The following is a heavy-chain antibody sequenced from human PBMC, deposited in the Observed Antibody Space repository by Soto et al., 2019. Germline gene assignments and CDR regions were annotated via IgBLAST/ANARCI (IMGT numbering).Heavy chain of an antibody. D-gene: IGHD2-8*01. CDR1: GFTFSSYG. J-gene: IGHJ4*02. V-gene: IGHV3-33*01. CDR2: IWSDGSAR. CDR3: ARDRTSNHFCDY. Sequence: QVQLVESGGGVVQPGRSLRLSCAASGFTFSSYGMHWVRQAPGKGLEWVAVIWSDGSARFYTDSVRGRFIISRDNSKNKLYLQMNRLRAEDTAVYYCARDRTSNHFCDYWGQGTLVTVSS.